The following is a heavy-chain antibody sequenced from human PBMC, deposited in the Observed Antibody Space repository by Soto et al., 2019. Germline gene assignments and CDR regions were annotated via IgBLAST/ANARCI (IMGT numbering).Heavy chain of an antibody. Sequence: QVQLVESGGGVVQPGRSLGLSCAVSGFTFTNYAMHWVRQAPGKGLEWVAVISDDGSNKKYADSVKGRFTISRDNSKNTMYMQMSSLRAEDTALYYCARDHFASNWSYFDYWGQGTLVTVSS. CDR1: GFTFTNYA. J-gene: IGHJ4*02. CDR3: ARDHFASNWSYFDY. CDR2: ISDDGSNK. V-gene: IGHV3-30-3*01. D-gene: IGHD6-13*01.